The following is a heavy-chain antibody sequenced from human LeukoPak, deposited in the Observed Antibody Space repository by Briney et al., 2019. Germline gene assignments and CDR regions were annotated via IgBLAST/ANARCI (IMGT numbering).Heavy chain of an antibody. V-gene: IGHV3-30*02. D-gene: IGHD6-19*01. CDR3: AKDRAVAGKGGDY. Sequence: QPGGSLRLSCAASGFTFSSYGMHWVRQAPGKGLEWVAFIRYDGSNKYYADSVKGRFTISRDNSKNTLYLQMNSLRAEDTAVYYCAKDRAVAGKGGDYWGQGTLVTVSS. CDR2: IRYDGSNK. J-gene: IGHJ4*02. CDR1: GFTFSSYG.